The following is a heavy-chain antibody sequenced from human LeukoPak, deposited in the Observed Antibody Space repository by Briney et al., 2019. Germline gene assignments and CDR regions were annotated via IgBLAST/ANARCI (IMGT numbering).Heavy chain of an antibody. V-gene: IGHV3-23*01. CDR1: GFTFSSYA. CDR2: ISGSGGST. Sequence: GGSLRLSCAASGFTFSSYAMSWVREAPGKGLEWVSAISGSGGSTYYADSVKGRFTISRGNSKNTLYLQMNSLRAEDTAVYYCAKQGEVPAAMQGHWFDPWGQGTLVTVSS. CDR3: AKQGEVPAAMQGHWFDP. D-gene: IGHD2-2*01. J-gene: IGHJ5*02.